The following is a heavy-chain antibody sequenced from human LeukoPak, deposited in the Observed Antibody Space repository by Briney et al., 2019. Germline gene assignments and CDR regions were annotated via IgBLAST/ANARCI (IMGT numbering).Heavy chain of an antibody. CDR3: ARGGEPYYDYVWGSYRPNAFDI. CDR1: GYTFTSCD. Sequence: ASVKVSCKASGYTFTSCDINWVRQATGQGLEWMGWMNPNSGNTGYAQKFQGRVTITRNTSISTAYMELSSLRSEDTAVYYCARGGEPYYDYVWGSYRPNAFDIWGQGTMVTVSS. J-gene: IGHJ3*02. CDR2: MNPNSGNT. V-gene: IGHV1-8*03. D-gene: IGHD3-16*02.